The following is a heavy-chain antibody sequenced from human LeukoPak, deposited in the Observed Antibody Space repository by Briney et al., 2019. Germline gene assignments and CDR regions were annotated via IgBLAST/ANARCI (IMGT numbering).Heavy chain of an antibody. J-gene: IGHJ4*02. CDR2: MSVSSGLI. Sequence: GGSLRLSCAASGLTFSFYSMNWVRQAPGKGLEWVSSMSVSSGLIYYADSMKGRFTVSRDNAKNSLYLQMNSLSAEDTAVYYCAREFGGSASGAGYWGQGTLVTVSS. CDR3: AREFGGSASGAGY. D-gene: IGHD3-10*01. V-gene: IGHV3-21*01. CDR1: GLTFSFYS.